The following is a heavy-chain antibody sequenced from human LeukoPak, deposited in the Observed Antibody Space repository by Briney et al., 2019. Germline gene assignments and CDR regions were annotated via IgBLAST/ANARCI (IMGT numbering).Heavy chain of an antibody. Sequence: GGSLRLSCAASGFTFSSYAMSWVRQAPGKGLEWVSAISGSGGSTYYADSVKGRFTISRDNSKNTLYLQMNSLRAEDTAVYYCAKPRFGEPNYYFDYWGQGTLSPSPQ. CDR2: ISGSGGST. CDR1: GFTFSSYA. J-gene: IGHJ4*02. D-gene: IGHD3-10*01. CDR3: AKPRFGEPNYYFDY. V-gene: IGHV3-23*01.